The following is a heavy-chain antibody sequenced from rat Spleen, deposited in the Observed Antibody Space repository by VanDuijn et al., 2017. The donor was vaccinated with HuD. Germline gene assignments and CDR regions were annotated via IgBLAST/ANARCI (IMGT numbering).Heavy chain of an antibody. CDR1: GFTFSNYL. CDR2: ISTSGGST. D-gene: IGHD1-1*01. Sequence: EVQLVESGGGLVQPGRSMKLSCAASGFTFSNYLMAWVRQAPTKGLEWVASISTSGGSTYYRDSVKGRFTVSRDNAKSTLYLQMDSLRSEDTATYYCATVPMESSGYWGQGVMVTVSS. J-gene: IGHJ2*01. V-gene: IGHV5-25*01. CDR3: ATVPMESSGY.